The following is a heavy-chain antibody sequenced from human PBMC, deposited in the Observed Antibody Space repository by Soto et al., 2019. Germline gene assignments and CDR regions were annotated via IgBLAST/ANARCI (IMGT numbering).Heavy chain of an antibody. J-gene: IGHJ4*02. V-gene: IGHV1-18*01. D-gene: IGHD6-19*01. CDR3: ATDQALAVAGSWDY. CDR1: GYTFTSYG. CDR2: ISAYNGNT. Sequence: VASVKVSCKASGYTFTSYGISWVRQAPGQGLEWMGWISAYNGNTIYAQKFQGRVTMTEDTSTDTAYMELSSLRSEDTAVYYCATDQALAVAGSWDYWGQGTLVTVSS.